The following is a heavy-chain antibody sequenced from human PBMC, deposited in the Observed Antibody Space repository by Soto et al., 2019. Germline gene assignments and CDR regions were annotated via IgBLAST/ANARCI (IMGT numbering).Heavy chain of an antibody. J-gene: IGHJ6*02. Sequence: EVQLVESGGGLVTPGGSLRLSCAASGFTFSSYSMNWVRQAPGKGLEWVSSISSSSSYIYYADSVKGRFTISRDNAKNSLYLQMNSLRAEDTAVYYCARDINSGYDAMDVWGQGTTVTVSS. CDR2: ISSSSSYI. V-gene: IGHV3-21*01. CDR1: GFTFSSYS. D-gene: IGHD1-26*01. CDR3: ARDINSGYDAMDV.